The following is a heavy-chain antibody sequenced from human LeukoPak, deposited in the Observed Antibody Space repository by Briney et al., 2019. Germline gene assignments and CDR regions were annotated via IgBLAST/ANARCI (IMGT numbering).Heavy chain of an antibody. CDR2: IRSSSSTI. J-gene: IGHJ5*01. CDR1: GFTFSSYS. CDR3: ARDSAYYDFWSGYADS. Sequence: GGSLRLSCAASGFTFSSYSMNWVRQAPGKGLEWVSYIRSSSSTIYYADSVKGRFTISRDNAKNSLYLQMNSLRAEDTAVYYCARDSAYYDFWSGYADSWGQGTLVTVSS. V-gene: IGHV3-48*01. D-gene: IGHD3-3*01.